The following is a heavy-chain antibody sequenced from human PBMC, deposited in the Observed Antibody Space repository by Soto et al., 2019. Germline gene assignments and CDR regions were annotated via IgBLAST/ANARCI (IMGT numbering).Heavy chain of an antibody. D-gene: IGHD4-17*01. Sequence: SETLSLTCTVSGGSISSYYWSWIRQPPGKGLEWIGYIYYSGSTNYNPSLKSRVTISVDTSKNQFSLKLSSVTAADTAVYYCARNVVGYGDYVGDAFDIWGQGTMVTVSS. CDR2: IYYSGST. CDR1: GGSISSYY. V-gene: IGHV4-59*08. J-gene: IGHJ3*02. CDR3: ARNVVGYGDYVGDAFDI.